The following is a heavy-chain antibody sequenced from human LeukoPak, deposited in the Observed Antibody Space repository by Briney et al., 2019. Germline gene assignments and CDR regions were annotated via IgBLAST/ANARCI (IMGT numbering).Heavy chain of an antibody. Sequence: GGSLRLSCAASGFTFSSYSMNWVRQAPGKGLEWVSSIRSSSTDTFYADSVKGRFTISRDNAKKSLYLQMNSLRAEDTAVYYCARVGVAVAGDYWYFDLWGRGTLVTVSS. CDR3: ARVGVAVAGDYWYFDL. D-gene: IGHD6-19*01. J-gene: IGHJ2*01. V-gene: IGHV3-21*01. CDR2: IRSSSTDT. CDR1: GFTFSSYS.